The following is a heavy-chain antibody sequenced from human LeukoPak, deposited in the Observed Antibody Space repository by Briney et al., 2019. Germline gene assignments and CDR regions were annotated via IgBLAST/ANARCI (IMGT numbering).Heavy chain of an antibody. Sequence: PGGSLRLSCAASGFTFSSYAMSWVRQAPGKGLEWVSAISGSGGSTYYADSVKGRFTISRDNSKNTQYLQMNSLRAEDTAVYYCAKGEYYYDSSGHFDYWGQGTLVTVSS. V-gene: IGHV3-23*01. CDR1: GFTFSSYA. CDR3: AKGEYYYDSSGHFDY. J-gene: IGHJ4*02. CDR2: ISGSGGST. D-gene: IGHD3-22*01.